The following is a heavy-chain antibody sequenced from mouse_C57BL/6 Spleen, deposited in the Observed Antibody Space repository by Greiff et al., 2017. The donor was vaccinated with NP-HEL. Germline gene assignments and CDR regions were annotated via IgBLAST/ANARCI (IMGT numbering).Heavy chain of an antibody. Sequence: PLQQSGAELVKPGASVKISCKASGYAFSSYWMNWVKQRPGKGLEWIGQIYPGDGDTNYNGKFKGKATLTADKSSSTAYMQLSSLTSEDSAVYFCARSGNYGSSYYYAMDYWGQGTSVTVSS. CDR1: GYAFSSYW. CDR2: IYPGDGDT. D-gene: IGHD1-1*01. V-gene: IGHV1-80*01. J-gene: IGHJ4*01. CDR3: ARSGNYGSSYYYAMDY.